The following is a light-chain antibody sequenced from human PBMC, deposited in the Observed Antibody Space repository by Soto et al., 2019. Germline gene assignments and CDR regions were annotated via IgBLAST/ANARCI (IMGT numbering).Light chain of an antibody. V-gene: IGKV1-27*01. J-gene: IGKJ3*01. Sequence: DIQMTQSPSSLSAFLGDRVTITCRASQGISDYLVWYQKKPGKVPKLLIYAASTLQSGVPPRFSGTGSGTDFTLTISSLQPEDVATYYCQNYYSAPFSFGPGTKVAIK. CDR1: QGISDY. CDR2: AAS. CDR3: QNYYSAPFS.